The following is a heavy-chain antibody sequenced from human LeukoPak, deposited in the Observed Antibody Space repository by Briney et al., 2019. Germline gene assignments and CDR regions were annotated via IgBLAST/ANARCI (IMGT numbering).Heavy chain of an antibody. CDR1: GFTFSSTW. CDR3: ATGGKYSNSPFDY. D-gene: IGHD6-6*01. J-gene: IGHJ4*02. Sequence: GGSLRLSCAASGFTFSSTWMHWVRQPPGKGLVWVARITSDGSSTSYADSVKGRFTISRDNAKNTLYLQVNSLRAEDTAVYYCATGGKYSNSPFDYWGQGTLVTVSS. CDR2: ITSDGSST. V-gene: IGHV3-74*01.